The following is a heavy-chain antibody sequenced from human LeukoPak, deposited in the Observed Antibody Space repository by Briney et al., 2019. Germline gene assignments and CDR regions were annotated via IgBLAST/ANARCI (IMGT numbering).Heavy chain of an antibody. CDR2: INAGNGNT. CDR1: GYTFTSYA. J-gene: IGHJ4*02. D-gene: IGHD2-2*01. CDR3: ARVVVVVPAAIGFYYFDY. Sequence: ASVKVSCKASGYTFTSYAMHWVRQAPGQRLEWMGWINAGNGNTKYSQKFQGRVTITRDTSASTAYMELSSLRSEDTAVYYCARVVVVVPAAIGFYYFDYWGQGTLVTVSS. V-gene: IGHV1-3*01.